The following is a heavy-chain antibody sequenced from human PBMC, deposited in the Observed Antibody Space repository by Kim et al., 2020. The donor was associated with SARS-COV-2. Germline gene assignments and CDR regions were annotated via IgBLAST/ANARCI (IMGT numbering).Heavy chain of an antibody. Sequence: SLKSRVTISVDTSKNQFSLKLSSVTAADTAVYYCARIAQYDSSGYYSLDYWGQGTLVTVSS. J-gene: IGHJ4*02. D-gene: IGHD3-22*01. V-gene: IGHV4-34*01. CDR3: ARIAQYDSSGYYSLDY.